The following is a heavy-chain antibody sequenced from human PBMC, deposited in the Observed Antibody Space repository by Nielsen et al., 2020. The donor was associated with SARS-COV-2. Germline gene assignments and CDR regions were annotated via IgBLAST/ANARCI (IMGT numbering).Heavy chain of an antibody. CDR2: INHSGST. D-gene: IGHD3-22*01. CDR1: GGSFSGYY. Sequence: SETLSLTCAVYGGSFSGYYWSWIRQPPGKGLEWIGEINHSGSTNYNPSLKSRVTISVGTSKNQFSLKLSSVTAADTAVYYCARLLRRITMIVVAVFDYWGQGTLVTVSS. CDR3: ARLLRRITMIVVAVFDY. J-gene: IGHJ4*02. V-gene: IGHV4-34*01.